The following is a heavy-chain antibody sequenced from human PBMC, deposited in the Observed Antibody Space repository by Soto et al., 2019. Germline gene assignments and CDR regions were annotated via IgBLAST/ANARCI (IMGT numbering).Heavy chain of an antibody. V-gene: IGHV6-1*01. CDR2: TFYRSELYN. CDR3: ARDLGGYMDV. J-gene: IGHJ6*02. D-gene: IGHD6-25*01. Sequence: QVQLQPSGPGLVKPSQTLSLTCAVSGDGVFTNSAAAWNWIRQSPSRGLEWLGRTFYRSELYNDYASSVKGRININPDTARNQFSLQLHSVTPEDTAVYYCARDLGGYMDVWGQGTTVTVSS. CDR1: GDGVFTNSAAA.